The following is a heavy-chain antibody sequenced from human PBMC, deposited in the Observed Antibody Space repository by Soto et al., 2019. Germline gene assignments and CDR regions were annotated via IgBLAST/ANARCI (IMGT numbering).Heavy chain of an antibody. V-gene: IGHV1-69*02. D-gene: IGHD6-13*01. CDR1: GGTFSSYT. Sequence: SVKVSCKASGGTFSSYTISWVRQAPGQGLEWMGRIIPILGIANYAQKFQGRVTITADKSTSTAFMELSSLRSEDTAVYYCARDLRASSSVYGMDVWCQGTPLTVSS. J-gene: IGHJ6*02. CDR3: ARDLRASSSVYGMDV. CDR2: IIPILGIA.